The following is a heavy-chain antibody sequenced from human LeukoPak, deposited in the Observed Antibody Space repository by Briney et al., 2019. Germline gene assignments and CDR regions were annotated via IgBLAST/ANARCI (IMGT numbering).Heavy chain of an antibody. J-gene: IGHJ3*02. D-gene: IGHD3-22*01. CDR3: ARALIYYYDSSGYYYDGGAFDI. V-gene: IGHV4-38-2*02. Sequence: SETLSLTCTVSGYSISSGYYWGWIRQPPGKGLEWIGSIYHSGSTYYNPSLKSRVTISVDTSKNQFSLKLSSVTAADTAVYYCARALIYYYDSSGYYYDGGAFDIWGQGTMVTVSS. CDR2: IYHSGST. CDR1: GYSISSGYY.